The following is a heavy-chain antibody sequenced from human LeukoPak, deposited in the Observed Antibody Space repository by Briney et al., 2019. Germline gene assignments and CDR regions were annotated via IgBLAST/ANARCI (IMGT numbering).Heavy chain of an antibody. J-gene: IGHJ4*02. D-gene: IGHD2-2*01. CDR1: GYTFTGYY. CDR3: ARGSRYCSSTSCSRDLYYFDY. Sequence: ASVKVFCKASGYTFTGYYMHWVRQAPGQGLEWMGWINPNSGGTNYAQKFQGRVTMTRDTSISTAYMELSRLRSDDTAVYYCARGSRYCSSTSCSRDLYYFDYWGQGTLVTVSS. V-gene: IGHV1-2*02. CDR2: INPNSGGT.